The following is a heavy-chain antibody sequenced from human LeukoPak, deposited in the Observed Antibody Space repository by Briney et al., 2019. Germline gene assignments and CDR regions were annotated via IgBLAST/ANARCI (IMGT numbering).Heavy chain of an antibody. CDR3: VRQPNLDW. J-gene: IGHJ4*02. CDR1: GYSFTSYW. CDR2: IDPSDSYT. D-gene: IGHD3/OR15-3a*01. Sequence: GESLKISCKSAGYSFTSYWISWVRQMRGKRLKWMGRIDPSDSYTNYSPSSQGPVTISAAKSISTAYLQWTSLNASDPARYYCVRQPNLDWWRQGPLVTVSS. V-gene: IGHV5-10-1*01.